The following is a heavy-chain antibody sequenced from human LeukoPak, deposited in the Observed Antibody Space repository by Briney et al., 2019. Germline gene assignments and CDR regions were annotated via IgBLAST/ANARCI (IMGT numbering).Heavy chain of an antibody. Sequence: GGSLRLSCAASGFTFSSYAMSWVRQAPGKGLEWVSAISGSGGSTYYADSVKGRFTISRDNSKNTLYPQMNSLRAEDTAVYYCARVGYYGSGIPYYYYMDVWGKGTTVTVSS. V-gene: IGHV3-23*01. CDR2: ISGSGGST. D-gene: IGHD3-10*01. CDR3: ARVGYYGSGIPYYYYMDV. CDR1: GFTFSSYA. J-gene: IGHJ6*03.